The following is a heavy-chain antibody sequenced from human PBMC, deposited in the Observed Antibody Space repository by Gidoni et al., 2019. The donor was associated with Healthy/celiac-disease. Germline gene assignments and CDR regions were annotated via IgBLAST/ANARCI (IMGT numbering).Heavy chain of an antibody. CDR3: AKDRGAARILFDY. V-gene: IGHV3-23*01. CDR2: ISGSGGST. Sequence: EVQLLESGGGLVQPGGSLRLSCAASGFTFSSYAMRWVRQAPGKGLEWVSAISGSGGSTYYADSVKGRFTISRDNSKNTLYLQMNSLRAEDTAVYYCAKDRGAARILFDYWGQGTLVTVSS. CDR1: GFTFSSYA. D-gene: IGHD6-6*01. J-gene: IGHJ4*02.